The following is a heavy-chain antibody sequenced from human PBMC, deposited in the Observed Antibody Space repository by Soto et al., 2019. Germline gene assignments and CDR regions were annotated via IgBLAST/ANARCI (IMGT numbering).Heavy chain of an antibody. J-gene: IGHJ5*02. CDR1: GFTFSTYW. CDR2: INPDGIDT. D-gene: IGHD5-18*01. V-gene: IGHV3-74*01. Sequence: PSETLRLSCAASGFTFSTYWMHWVRQAPGKGLVWVSRINPDGIDTIYADSVKGRFTISRDNAKNTLYLQMNSLRAEDTAVYYCARETSTWIQLWLATVNWFDPWGQGTLVTVSS. CDR3: ARETSTWIQLWLATVNWFDP.